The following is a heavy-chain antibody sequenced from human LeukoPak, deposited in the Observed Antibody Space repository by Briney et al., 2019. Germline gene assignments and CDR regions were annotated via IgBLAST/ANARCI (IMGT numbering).Heavy chain of an antibody. CDR3: ARDWGSSGWRYFDY. CDR2: INHSGST. D-gene: IGHD6-19*01. V-gene: IGHV4-34*01. J-gene: IGHJ4*02. CDR1: GGSFSGYY. Sequence: SETLSLTCAVYGGSFSGYYWSWIRQPPGKGLEWIGEINHSGSTNYNPSLKSRVTISVDTSKNQFSLKLSSVTAADTAVYYCARDWGSSGWRYFDYWGQGTLVTVSS.